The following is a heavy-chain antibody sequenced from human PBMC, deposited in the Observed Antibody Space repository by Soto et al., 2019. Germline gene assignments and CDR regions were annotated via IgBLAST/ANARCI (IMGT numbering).Heavy chain of an antibody. V-gene: IGHV1-69*01. CDR1: GGTFTNYA. J-gene: IGHJ6*02. Sequence: KVSCKPSGGTFTNYAFSWVRQAPGQGLEWMGGTIPIFGTPDYAQTFQGRVTITADESTRTASMKLISLRSDDTAVYYCARERSVGYCITTTCPKPFIYYEMDVWGQGTTVTVSS. D-gene: IGHD2-2*01. CDR3: ARERSVGYCITTTCPKPFIYYEMDV. CDR2: TIPIFGTP.